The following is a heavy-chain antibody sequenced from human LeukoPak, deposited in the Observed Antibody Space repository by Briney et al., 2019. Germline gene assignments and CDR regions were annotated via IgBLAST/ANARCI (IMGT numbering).Heavy chain of an antibody. J-gene: IGHJ2*01. D-gene: IGHD1-14*01. Sequence: GGSLRLSCVASGFTFSSHAMYWVRQAPGKGLEWVSTISAGPGDTYYADSVKGRFTISRDNSKSTLFLQMNSLRAEDTALYYCVRRGTNLYFDFWGRGTLVTVSS. CDR3: VRRGTNLYFDF. CDR2: ISAGPGDT. V-gene: IGHV3-23*01. CDR1: GFTFSSHA.